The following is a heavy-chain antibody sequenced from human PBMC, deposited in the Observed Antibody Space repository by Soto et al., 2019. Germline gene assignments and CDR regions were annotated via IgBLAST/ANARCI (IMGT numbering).Heavy chain of an antibody. D-gene: IGHD6-19*01. Sequence: ASVKVSCKASGYTFTSYYMHWVRQAPGQGLEWMGIINPSGGSTSYAQKFQGRVTMTRDTSTSTVYMELSSLRSEDTAVYYCARARYSSGWYKGNFFDYCGQGTPVTVSS. CDR1: GYTFTSYY. CDR2: INPSGGST. J-gene: IGHJ4*02. V-gene: IGHV1-46*03. CDR3: ARARYSSGWYKGNFFDY.